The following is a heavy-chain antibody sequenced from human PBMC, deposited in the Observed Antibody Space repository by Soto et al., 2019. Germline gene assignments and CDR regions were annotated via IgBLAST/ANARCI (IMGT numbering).Heavy chain of an antibody. J-gene: IGHJ6*02. D-gene: IGHD2-2*01. CDR3: ARVGDIVVVPAAKNYYYYGMDV. CDR1: GYTFTSYG. Sequence: QVQPVQSGAEVKKPGASVKVSCKASGYTFTSYGISWVRQAPGQGLEWMGWISAYNGNTNYAQKLQGRVTMTTDTSTSTAYMELRSLRSDDTAVYYCARVGDIVVVPAAKNYYYYGMDVWGQGTTVTVSS. CDR2: ISAYNGNT. V-gene: IGHV1-18*01.